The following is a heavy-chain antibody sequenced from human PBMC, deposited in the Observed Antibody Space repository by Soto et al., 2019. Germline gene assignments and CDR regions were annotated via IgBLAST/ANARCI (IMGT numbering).Heavy chain of an antibody. V-gene: IGHV3-23*01. CDR3: AKSEATYYDFWSGYYTSGWFDY. CDR1: GFTFSSYA. CDR2: IGGSGGST. Sequence: GGSLRLSCAASGFTFSSYAMSWVRQAPGKGLEWVSAIGGSGGSTYYADSVKGRFTISRDNSKNTLYLQMNSLRAEDTAVYYCAKSEATYYDFWSGYYTSGWFDYWGQGTLVTVSS. J-gene: IGHJ4*02. D-gene: IGHD3-3*01.